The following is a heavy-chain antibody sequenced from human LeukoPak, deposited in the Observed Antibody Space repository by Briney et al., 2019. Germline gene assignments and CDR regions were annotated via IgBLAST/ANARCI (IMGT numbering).Heavy chain of an antibody. Sequence: ASVKVSCKASGYTFTSYGISWVRQAPGQGLEWMGWISAYNGNTNYAQKLQGRVTMTRNTSISTAYMELSSLRSEDTAVYYCARAMGYDFWSGYLGGFDYYGMDVWGQGTTVTVSS. CDR3: ARAMGYDFWSGYLGGFDYYGMDV. D-gene: IGHD3-3*01. CDR1: GYTFTSYG. CDR2: ISAYNGNT. V-gene: IGHV1-18*01. J-gene: IGHJ6*02.